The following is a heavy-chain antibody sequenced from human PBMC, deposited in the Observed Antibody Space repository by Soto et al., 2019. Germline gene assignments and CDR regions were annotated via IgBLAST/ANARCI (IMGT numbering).Heavy chain of an antibody. CDR3: ARTYIAASRPTASDL. J-gene: IGHJ3*01. Sequence: QVQLVQSGAEVRKPGSSVKVSCKASGDTFMYYAFTWVRQAPGQGLEWVGQAIPVFGTTNHAQKFQGRVTLTADESTSTAYMELSSRRFEDTAVYFCARTYIAASRPTASDLWGQGTMVTVSS. D-gene: IGHD6-13*01. CDR1: GDTFMYYA. CDR2: AIPVFGTT. V-gene: IGHV1-69*01.